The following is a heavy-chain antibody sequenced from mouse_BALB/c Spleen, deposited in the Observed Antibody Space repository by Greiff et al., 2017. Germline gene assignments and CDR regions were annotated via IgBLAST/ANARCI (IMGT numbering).Heavy chain of an antibody. CDR2: ISSGGSYT. CDR3: ARREVTYYFDY. Sequence: EVKLMESGGGLVKPGGSLKLSCAASGFTFSSYAMSWVRQTPEKRLEWVATISSGGSYTYYPDSVKGRFTISRDNAKNTLYLQMSSLRSEDTAMYYCARREVTYYFDYWGQGTTLTVSS. CDR1: GFTFSSYA. D-gene: IGHD2-2*01. J-gene: IGHJ2*01. V-gene: IGHV5-9-3*01.